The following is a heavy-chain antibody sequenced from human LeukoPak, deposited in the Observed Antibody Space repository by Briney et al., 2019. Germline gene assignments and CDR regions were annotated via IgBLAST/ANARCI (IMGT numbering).Heavy chain of an antibody. V-gene: IGHV4-61*01. J-gene: IGHJ4*02. D-gene: IGHD3-16*02. CDR2: IYYSGST. Sequence: PSETLSLTCTVSGGSFSSGSYYWSWLRQPPGMGLEWIGYIYYSGSTNYNPSLESRVTISVDTSKNQFSLKLSSVTAADTAVYYCARDRYGQRIFDYWGQGTLVTVSS. CDR1: GGSFSSGSYY. CDR3: ARDRYGQRIFDY.